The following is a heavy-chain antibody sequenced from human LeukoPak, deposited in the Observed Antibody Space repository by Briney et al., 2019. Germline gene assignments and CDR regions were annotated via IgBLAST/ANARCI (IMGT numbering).Heavy chain of an antibody. D-gene: IGHD3-10*01. J-gene: IGHJ6*02. CDR3: AKDRGTRINMVRGVPLNGMDV. Sequence: HPGGSLRLSCAASGFTFSSYAMSWVRQAPGKGLEWVSAISGSGGSTYYADSVKGRFTISRDNSKNTLYLQMNSLRAEDTAVYYCAKDRGTRINMVRGVPLNGMDVWGQGTTVTVSS. V-gene: IGHV3-23*01. CDR2: ISGSGGST. CDR1: GFTFSSYA.